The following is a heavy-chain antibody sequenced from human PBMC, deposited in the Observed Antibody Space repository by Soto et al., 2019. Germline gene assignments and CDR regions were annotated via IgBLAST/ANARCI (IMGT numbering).Heavy chain of an antibody. CDR2: IYKSGST. V-gene: IGHV4-39*01. CDR3: ARRRVYCSGGSCYHYYYYYGMDV. Sequence: SETLALTCTVSGGSISSSSYYWGWIRQPPWKGLEWIGSIYKSGSTYYNPSHKSRVTISVDTSKNQFSLKLSSVTAADTAVYYCARRRVYCSGGSCYHYYYYYGMDVWGQGTTVTVSS. CDR1: GGSISSSSYY. J-gene: IGHJ6*02. D-gene: IGHD2-15*01.